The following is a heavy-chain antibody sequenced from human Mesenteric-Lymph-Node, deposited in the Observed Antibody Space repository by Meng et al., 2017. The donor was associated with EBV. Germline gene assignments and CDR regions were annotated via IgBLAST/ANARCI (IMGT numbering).Heavy chain of an antibody. CDR3: ARVLGHYDTSGRADFFQD. D-gene: IGHD3-22*01. J-gene: IGHJ1*01. CDR2: IIPMLGTG. CDR1: GGIFSSQG. Sequence: QLVASGAEVKKPGSPVRVSCKASGGIFSSQGISWVRQAPGQGLEWMGGIIPMLGTGKYAQKFQGRVTITADESTSTVYMELNSLRSEDTAVYYCARVLGHYDTSGRADFFQDWGQGTLVTVSS. V-gene: IGHV1-69*01.